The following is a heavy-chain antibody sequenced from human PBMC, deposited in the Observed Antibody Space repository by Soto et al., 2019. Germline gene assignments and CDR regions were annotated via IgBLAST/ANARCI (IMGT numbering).Heavy chain of an antibody. J-gene: IGHJ3*02. D-gene: IGHD4-17*01. CDR2: IVVGSGNT. CDR1: GFTFTSSA. CDR3: AAVGTTSDAFDI. V-gene: IGHV1-58*02. Sequence: GASVKVSCKASGFTFTSSAIQWVRQARGQRLEWIGWIVVGSGNTNYAQKFQERVTITRDMSTSTAYMELSSLRSEDTAVYYCAAVGTTSDAFDIWGQGTMVTVSS.